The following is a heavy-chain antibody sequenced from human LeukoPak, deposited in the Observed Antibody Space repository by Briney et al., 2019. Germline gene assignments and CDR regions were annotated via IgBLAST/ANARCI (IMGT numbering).Heavy chain of an antibody. Sequence: SETLSLTCTVSGGSISTSNYFWGWIRQSPGKGLEWIGSIYYSGSTYYNPSLKSRVTISVETSKIQFSLKLSSVTAADTAVYYCARDSCSSTSCRRKFDDWGQGTPVTVSS. V-gene: IGHV4-39*07. J-gene: IGHJ4*02. CDR3: ARDSCSSTSCRRKFDD. CDR1: GGSISTSNYF. CDR2: IYYSGST. D-gene: IGHD2-2*01.